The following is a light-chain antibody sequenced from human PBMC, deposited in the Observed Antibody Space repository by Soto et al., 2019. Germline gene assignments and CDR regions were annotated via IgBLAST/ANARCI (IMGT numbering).Light chain of an antibody. Sequence: QSVLTQPASVSGSPGQSITISCTGTSSDVGGYNYVSWYQQHPGKAPKLMIYDVSNRPSGVCNRFSGSKSGNTASLTISGLQAEDEADYYCSSYTSSSTLHVFGTGTKSPS. CDR3: SSYTSSSTLHV. J-gene: IGLJ1*01. V-gene: IGLV2-14*01. CDR1: SSDVGGYNY. CDR2: DVS.